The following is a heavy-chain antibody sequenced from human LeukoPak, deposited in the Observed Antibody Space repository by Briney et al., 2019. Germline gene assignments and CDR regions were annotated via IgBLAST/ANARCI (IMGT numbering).Heavy chain of an antibody. J-gene: IGHJ4*02. CDR1: GFTFDDYA. CDR2: ISWNSGSI. D-gene: IGHD6-19*01. Sequence: GGSLRLSCAASGFTFDDYAMPWVRQAPGKGLEWVSGISWNSGSIGYADSVKGRFTISRDNAKNSLYLQMNSLRAEDTALYYCAKDAHATPYSSGWYYFDYWGQGTLVTVSS. CDR3: AKDAHATPYSSGWYYFDY. V-gene: IGHV3-9*01.